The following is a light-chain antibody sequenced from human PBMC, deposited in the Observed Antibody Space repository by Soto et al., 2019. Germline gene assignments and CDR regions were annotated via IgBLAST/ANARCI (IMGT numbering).Light chain of an antibody. J-gene: IGKJ4*02. V-gene: IGKV3-15*01. CDR1: QSVSSN. CDR2: GAY. CDR3: QRYNNWAPLT. Sequence: EIVMTQSPATLSVSPGERATLSCRASQSVSSNLDWYQQKPGQAPRLLIYGAYTRATGIPARFSGSGSGTEFTLTISSLQSEDFAVYDCQRYNNWAPLTGGGATKVEI.